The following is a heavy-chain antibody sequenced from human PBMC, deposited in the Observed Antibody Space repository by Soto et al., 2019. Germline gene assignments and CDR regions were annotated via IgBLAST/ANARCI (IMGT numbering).Heavy chain of an antibody. CDR2: IYYSGST. D-gene: IGHD2-15*01. Sequence: QVQLQESGPGLVKPSETLSLTCTVSGGSVSSGSYYWSWIRQPPGKGLEWIGYIYYSGSTNYNPYPKSRVTISVDTSKNQFSLKLSSVTAADTAVYYCARDHRVAAMGYYYGMDVWGQGTTVTVSS. V-gene: IGHV4-61*01. CDR3: ARDHRVAAMGYYYGMDV. J-gene: IGHJ6*02. CDR1: GGSVSSGSYY.